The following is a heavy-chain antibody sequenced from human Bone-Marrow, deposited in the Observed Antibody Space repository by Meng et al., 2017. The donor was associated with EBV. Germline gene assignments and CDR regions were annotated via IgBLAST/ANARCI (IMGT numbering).Heavy chain of an antibody. CDR2: INYSGST. J-gene: IGHJ5*02. Sequence: QVQLPESGPGLVKPSGTLSLTCTVSGGSISSSSYYWGWIRQPPGKGLEWIGSINYSGSTFYNPSLKTRVTISVDTSKNQFSLRLSSVTAADTALYYCAREDNASFNPWGQGTLVTVSS. V-gene: IGHV4-39*07. CDR3: AREDNASFNP. CDR1: GGSISSSSYY. D-gene: IGHD2-15*01.